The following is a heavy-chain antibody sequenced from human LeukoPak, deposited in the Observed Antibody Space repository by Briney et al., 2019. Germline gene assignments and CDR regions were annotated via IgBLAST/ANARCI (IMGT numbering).Heavy chain of an antibody. CDR1: GDSVTSTSYY. J-gene: IGHJ4*02. CDR3: ARDSGSWLFDY. D-gene: IGHD6-13*01. Sequence: SETLSLTCAVSGDSVTSTSYYWSWIRQPPGKGLEWIGYIYYSGSTNYNPSLKSRVTISVDTSKNQFSLKLSSVTAADTAVYYCARDSGSWLFDYWGQGTLVTVSS. V-gene: IGHV4-61*01. CDR2: IYYSGST.